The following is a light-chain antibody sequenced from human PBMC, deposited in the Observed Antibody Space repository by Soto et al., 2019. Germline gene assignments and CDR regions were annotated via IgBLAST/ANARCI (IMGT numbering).Light chain of an antibody. CDR2: EVS. Sequence: SALTPAASVSGSPGQSIAISSTGTSSDISAYDDVSWYQQHPDKAPKLMIYEVSNRPSGVSNRFSGSKSVNTATLTISGLQAEDEADYYCRSHTNSNTRIFGTGTEVTVL. V-gene: IGLV2-14*03. J-gene: IGLJ1*01. CDR3: RSHTNSNTRI. CDR1: SSDISAYDD.